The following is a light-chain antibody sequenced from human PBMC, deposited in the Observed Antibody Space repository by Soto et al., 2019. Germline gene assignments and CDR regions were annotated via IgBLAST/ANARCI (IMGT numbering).Light chain of an antibody. Sequence: DIHMTQSPSSLSASVGDRVTITSRASQSISSYLNWYQQKPGKAPKLLIYAASSLQSGVPSRFSGSGSGTEFTLTISSLQPDDFATYYCQHYKMYSPWTFGQGTKVDIK. CDR3: QHYKMYSPWT. V-gene: IGKV1-39*01. J-gene: IGKJ1*01. CDR2: AAS. CDR1: QSISSY.